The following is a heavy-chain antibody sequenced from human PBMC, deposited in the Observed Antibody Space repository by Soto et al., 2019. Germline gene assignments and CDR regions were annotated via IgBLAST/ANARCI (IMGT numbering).Heavy chain of an antibody. Sequence: QVQLQESGPGLVKPSQTLSLTCTVSGGSISSGGYYWSWIRQHPGKGLEWIGYIYYSGCTYYNPSLKRRFNIQVDTTKDQFSLKRRSVTAADTAVYYCAISSGYAEWFDPWGQGTLVTVSS. V-gene: IGHV4-31*03. CDR1: GGSISSGGYY. D-gene: IGHD3-22*01. CDR2: IYYSGCT. J-gene: IGHJ5*02. CDR3: AISSGYAEWFDP.